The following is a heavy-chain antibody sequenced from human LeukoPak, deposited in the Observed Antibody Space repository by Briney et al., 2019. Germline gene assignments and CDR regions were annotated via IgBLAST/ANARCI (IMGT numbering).Heavy chain of an antibody. CDR2: MNPNSGNT. CDR1: GYTFTSYD. CDR3: ARGLPLYGDYDY. Sequence: ASVKVSCKASGYTFTSYDINWVRQANGQGLEWMGWMNPNSGNTGYAQKFQGRVTMTRNTSISTAYMELSSLRSEDTAVYYCARGLPLYGDYDYWGQGTLVTVSS. V-gene: IGHV1-8*01. D-gene: IGHD4-17*01. J-gene: IGHJ4*02.